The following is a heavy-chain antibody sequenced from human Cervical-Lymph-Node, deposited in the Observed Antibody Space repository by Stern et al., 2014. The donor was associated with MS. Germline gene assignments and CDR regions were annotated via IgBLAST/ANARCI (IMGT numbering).Heavy chain of an antibody. J-gene: IGHJ4*02. D-gene: IGHD5-18*01. V-gene: IGHV4-59*01. CDR3: ARTWIQLWYFDY. CDR2: IYYSGST. CDR1: GGSISSYY. Sequence: QVQLQESGPGLVKPSETLSLTCTVSGGSISSYYWSWIRQPPGKGLEWIGYIYYSGSTNYNPSLKSRVTISVDTSKNQFSLKLSSVTAADTAVYYCARTWIQLWYFDYWGQGTLVTVSS.